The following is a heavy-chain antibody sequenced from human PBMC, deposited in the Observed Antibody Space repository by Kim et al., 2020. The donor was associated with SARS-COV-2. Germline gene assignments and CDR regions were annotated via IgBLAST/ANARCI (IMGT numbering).Heavy chain of an antibody. V-gene: IGHV3-23*01. CDR1: GFTFSSYA. CDR3: AKDGTGYGSGSRDFDY. D-gene: IGHD3-10*01. J-gene: IGHJ4*02. CDR2: ISGSGGST. Sequence: GGSLRLSCAASGFTFSSYAMSWVRQAPGKGLEWVSAISGSGGSTYYADSVKGRFTISRDNSKNTLYLQMNSLRAEDTAVYYCAKDGTGYGSGSRDFDYWGQGTLVTVSS.